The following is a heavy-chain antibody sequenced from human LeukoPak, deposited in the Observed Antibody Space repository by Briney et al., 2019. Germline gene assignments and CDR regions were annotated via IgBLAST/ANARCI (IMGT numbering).Heavy chain of an antibody. CDR3: ARPLEGQCGY. J-gene: IGHJ4*02. CDR1: GFTFSSSW. Sequence: GGSLRLSCAASGFTFSSSWMHWVRQAPGEGLVWVSRINPNGSLTNYADSVKGRFTISRDNAKNTLYLQMNCLSVEDTAVYFCARPLEGQCGYWGQGTLVIVSS. V-gene: IGHV3-74*01. D-gene: IGHD4-11*01. CDR2: INPNGSLT.